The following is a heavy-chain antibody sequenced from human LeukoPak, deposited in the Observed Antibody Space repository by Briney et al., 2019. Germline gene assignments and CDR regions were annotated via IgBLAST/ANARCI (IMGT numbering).Heavy chain of an antibody. Sequence: PGGSLRLSCAASGFTFSSYATHWVRQAPGKGLEWVAVISYDGSNKYYADSVKGRVTISRDNSKNTLYLQMNSLRAEDTAVYYCARDWAAMGNLDYWGQGTLVTVSS. CDR1: GFTFSSYA. D-gene: IGHD5-18*01. V-gene: IGHV3-30-3*01. J-gene: IGHJ4*02. CDR2: ISYDGSNK. CDR3: ARDWAAMGNLDY.